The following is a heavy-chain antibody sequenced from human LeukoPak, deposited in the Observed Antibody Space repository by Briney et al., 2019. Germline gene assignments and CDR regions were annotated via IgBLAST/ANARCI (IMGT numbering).Heavy chain of an antibody. CDR1: GFTFSSYW. V-gene: IGHV3-74*01. D-gene: IGHD3-10*01. J-gene: IGHJ5*02. CDR3: ARSHGYGSGSPLWS. CDR2: INSDGSSA. Sequence: GGSLRVSCAASGFTFSSYWMHWVRQAPGKGLVWVSRINSDGSSASYADSVKGRFTISRDNAKNTLYLQMNSLRAEDTAVYYCARSHGYGSGSPLWSWGQGTLVTVSS.